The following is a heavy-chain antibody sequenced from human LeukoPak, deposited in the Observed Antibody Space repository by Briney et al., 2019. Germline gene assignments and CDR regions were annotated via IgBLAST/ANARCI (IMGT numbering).Heavy chain of an antibody. CDR3: ATNRRCSSTSCYDFDY. V-gene: IGHV1-24*01. D-gene: IGHD2-2*01. CDR2: FDPEDGET. Sequence: GASVKVSCKVSGYTLTELSMHWVRQAPGKGLEWMGGFDPEDGETIYAQKLQGRVTMTEGTSTDTAYMELSSLRSEDTAVYYCATNRRCSSTSCYDFDYWGQGTLVTVSS. J-gene: IGHJ4*02. CDR1: GYTLTELS.